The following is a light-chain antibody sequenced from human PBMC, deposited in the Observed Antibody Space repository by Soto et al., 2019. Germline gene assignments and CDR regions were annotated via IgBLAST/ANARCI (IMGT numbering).Light chain of an antibody. CDR2: GAS. CDR1: QSVSSNY. J-gene: IGKJ1*01. CDR3: QQYXXSPPT. V-gene: IGKV3-20*01. Sequence: EIVLTQSPGTLSLSPGERATLSCRASQSVSSNYLAWYQRKPGQAPRLLIYGASNRATDIPNRFSGSGSGTDFTLTITRLEPEDFVXYYXQQYXXSPPTFGQGTKVEI.